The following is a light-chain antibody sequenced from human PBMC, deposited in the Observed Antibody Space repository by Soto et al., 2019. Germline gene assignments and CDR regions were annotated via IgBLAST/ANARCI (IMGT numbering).Light chain of an antibody. Sequence: SVLPQPPSVSGSPGQSVAISCTGNSSDVGSYNRVSWYQQPPGTAPKVMIYEVSNRPSGVPDRFSGSKSGNTASLTISGLQAEDEADYYCSSYTSSNTYVFGTGTKVTVL. CDR3: SSYTSSNTYV. J-gene: IGLJ1*01. V-gene: IGLV2-18*02. CDR2: EVS. CDR1: SSDVGSYNR.